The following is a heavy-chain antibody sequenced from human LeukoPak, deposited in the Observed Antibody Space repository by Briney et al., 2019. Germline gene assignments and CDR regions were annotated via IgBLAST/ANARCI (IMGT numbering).Heavy chain of an antibody. CDR2: IRSKANSYAT. CDR1: GFTFRGSA. CDR3: TSSPPSGWSPS. J-gene: IGHJ4*02. D-gene: IGHD6-19*01. V-gene: IGHV3-73*01. Sequence: PGGSLRLSCAASGFTFRGSAMHWVRQASGKGLEWVGRIRSKANSYATAYAASVKGRFTISRDDSKNTAYLRMNSLKTEDTAVYYCTSSPPSGWSPSWGQGTLVTVSS.